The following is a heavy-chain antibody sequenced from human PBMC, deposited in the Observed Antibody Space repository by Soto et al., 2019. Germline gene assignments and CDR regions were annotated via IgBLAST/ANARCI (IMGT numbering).Heavy chain of an antibody. D-gene: IGHD4-17*01. Sequence: SETLSLTCTVSGGSISSYYWNWIRQPPGKGLEWIGYIYSSGSTNYNPSLKSRVTISVDTSKNQFSLKLSSVTAADTAVYYCARGFPTVVTVDYWGQGTLVTVSS. CDR2: IYSSGST. CDR1: GGSISSYY. CDR3: ARGFPTVVTVDY. J-gene: IGHJ4*02. V-gene: IGHV4-59*08.